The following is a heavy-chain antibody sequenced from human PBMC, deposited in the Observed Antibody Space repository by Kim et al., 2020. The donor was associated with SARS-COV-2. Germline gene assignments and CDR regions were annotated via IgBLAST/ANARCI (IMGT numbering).Heavy chain of an antibody. J-gene: IGHJ4*02. Sequence: GGSLRLSCAASGFTFSNFSMHWVRQAPGKGLEYLSAISTNGGSTYYANSVKGRFTISRDNSKNTLFLQMGSLRAEDMAVYYCARDYGDFRFDYWGQGTLV. CDR1: GFTFSNFS. CDR3: ARDYGDFRFDY. V-gene: IGHV3-64*01. CDR2: ISTNGGST. D-gene: IGHD4-17*01.